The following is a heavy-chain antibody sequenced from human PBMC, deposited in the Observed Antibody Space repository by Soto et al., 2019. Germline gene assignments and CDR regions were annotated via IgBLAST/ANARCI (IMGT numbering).Heavy chain of an antibody. Sequence: VQLQESGPGLVTPSQTLSLTCTVFGGSVSIGDYLWSWIRQRPGKGLEWIGYIHDSGNTYYNPSLKRRVTISLDTSKSQFSLKVTSMTAADTAVYFCARARGGDSGDYASLFDRWGQGNLVTVSS. J-gene: IGHJ5*02. D-gene: IGHD4-17*01. CDR1: GGSVSIGDYL. CDR3: ARARGGDSGDYASLFDR. CDR2: IHDSGNT. V-gene: IGHV4-30-4*01.